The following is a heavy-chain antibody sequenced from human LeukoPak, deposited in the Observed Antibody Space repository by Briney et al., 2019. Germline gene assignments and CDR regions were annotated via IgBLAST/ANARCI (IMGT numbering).Heavy chain of an antibody. J-gene: IGHJ4*02. CDR2: ISGSGGST. CDR1: GFTFSSYA. Sequence: PGGSLRLSCAASGFTFSSYAMSWVRQARGRGLEWVSAISGSGGSTYYADSVKGRFTISRDNAKNTLYLQMNSLRAEDTAVYYCASRRRGNIFWVRYFDWLLSTYWGQGTLVTVSS. CDR3: ASRRRGNIFWVRYFDWLLSTY. V-gene: IGHV3-23*01. D-gene: IGHD3-9*01.